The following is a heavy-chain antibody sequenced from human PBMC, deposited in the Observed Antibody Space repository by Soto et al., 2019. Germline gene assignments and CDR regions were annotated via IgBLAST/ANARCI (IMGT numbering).Heavy chain of an antibody. CDR2: IYPSGST. CDR1: GGSISRYF. Sequence: QVQLQESGPGLVKASETVSLTCTDSGGSISRYFWRWLRQPSGKGLDWSGRIYPSGSTNYSPSLKSRVTLSVDTSKNQLSLKLSSVTAADSAVYYCARGEIGNVYGMVVWGQGTTVTVSS. V-gene: IGHV4-4*07. J-gene: IGHJ6*02. CDR3: ARGEIGNVYGMVV.